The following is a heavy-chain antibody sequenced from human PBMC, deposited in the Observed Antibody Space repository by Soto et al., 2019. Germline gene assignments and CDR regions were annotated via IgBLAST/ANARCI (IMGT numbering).Heavy chain of an antibody. CDR3: ARDRGSITGTISYFDY. J-gene: IGHJ4*02. CDR2: ISAYNGNT. V-gene: IGHV1-18*01. CDR1: GYTFTSYG. Sequence: AASVKVSCKASGYTFTSYGISWVRQAPGQGLEWMGWISAYNGNTNYAQKLQGRVTMTTDTSTSTAYMELRSLRSDDTAVYYCARDRGSITGTISYFDYWGQGTLVTVSS. D-gene: IGHD1-7*01.